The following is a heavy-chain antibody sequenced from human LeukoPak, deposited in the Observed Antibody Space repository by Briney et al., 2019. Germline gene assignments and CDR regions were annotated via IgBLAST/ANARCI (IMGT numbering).Heavy chain of an antibody. D-gene: IGHD3-9*01. CDR2: IYYSGST. J-gene: IGHJ4*02. Sequence: SETLSLTCTVSGGSISSSSYYWGWIRQPPGKGLEWIGSIYYSGSTYYNPSLKSRVTISVDTSKNQFSLKLSSVTAADTAAYYCARRGGGDILTGYYSYYFDYWGQGTLVTVSS. V-gene: IGHV4-39*01. CDR3: ARRGGGDILTGYYSYYFDY. CDR1: GGSISSSSYY.